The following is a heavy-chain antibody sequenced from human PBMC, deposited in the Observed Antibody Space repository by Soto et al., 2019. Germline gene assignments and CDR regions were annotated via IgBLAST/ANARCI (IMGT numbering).Heavy chain of an antibody. CDR2: IYYNGNT. CDR1: GGSISSSSCY. V-gene: IGHV4-39*01. J-gene: IGHJ4*02. Sequence: QLHLQESGPGLVKSSETLSLTCTVSGGSISSSSCYWGWIRLPPGKGLEWIGNIYYNGNTYYNPSLKSGVTISLDTSKSQFSLKLSSVTAADTAVYYCARLRIYCSGGTCYYYFDYWGQGTLVTVSS. D-gene: IGHD2-15*01. CDR3: ARLRIYCSGGTCYYYFDY.